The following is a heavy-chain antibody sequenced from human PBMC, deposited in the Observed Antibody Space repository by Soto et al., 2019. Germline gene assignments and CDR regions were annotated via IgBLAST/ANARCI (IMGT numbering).Heavy chain of an antibody. V-gene: IGHV3-53*01. CDR1: GFTVSSNY. CDR3: ASERAGYSSGWYGGYYYGMDV. CDR2: IYSGGST. J-gene: IGHJ6*02. Sequence: PGGSLRLSCAASGFTVSSNYMSWVRQAPGKGLEWVSVIYSGGSTYYADSVKGRFTISRDNSKNTLYLQMNSLRAEDTAVYYCASERAGYSSGWYGGYYYGMDVWGQGTTVTVSS. D-gene: IGHD6-19*01.